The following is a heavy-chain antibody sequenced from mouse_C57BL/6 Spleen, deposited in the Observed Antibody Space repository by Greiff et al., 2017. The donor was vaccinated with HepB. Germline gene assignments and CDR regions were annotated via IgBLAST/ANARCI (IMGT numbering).Heavy chain of an antibody. Sequence: QVQLQQPGAELVMPGASVKLSCKASGYTFTSYWMHWVKQRPGQGLEWIGEIDPSDSYNNYNQKFKGKSTLTVYKSSSTAYMQLSSLTSEDSAVYYCARTGTEDYWGQGTTLTVSS. D-gene: IGHD4-1*01. CDR3: ARTGTEDY. V-gene: IGHV1-69*01. CDR1: GYTFTSYW. CDR2: IDPSDSYN. J-gene: IGHJ2*01.